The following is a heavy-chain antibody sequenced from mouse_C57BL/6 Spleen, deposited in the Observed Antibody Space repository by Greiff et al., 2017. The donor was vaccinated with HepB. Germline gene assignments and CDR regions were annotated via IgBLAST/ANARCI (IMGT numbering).Heavy chain of an antibody. CDR2: IDPSDSYT. D-gene: IGHD1-1*01. CDR1: GYTFTSYW. J-gene: IGHJ2*01. V-gene: IGHV1-69*01. Sequence: QVQLQQPGAELVMPGASVKLSCKASGYTFTSYWMHWVKQRPGQGLEWIGEIDPSDSYTNYNQKFKGKSTLTVDKASSPAYMQLSSLTSEDSAVYDGARDGSNYFDYWGQGTTLTVSS. CDR3: ARDGSNYFDY.